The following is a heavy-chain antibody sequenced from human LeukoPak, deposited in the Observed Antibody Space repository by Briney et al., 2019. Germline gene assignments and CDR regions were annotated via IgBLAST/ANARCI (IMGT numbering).Heavy chain of an antibody. V-gene: IGHV4-34*01. Sequence: SETLSLTCAVYGGSFSGYYWSWIRQPPGKGLEWIGEINHSGSTNYNPSLKSRVTISVDTSKNQFSLKLSSVTAADTAVYYCARGRPHYYDSSGYYPTPYYFDYWGQGTLVTVSS. J-gene: IGHJ4*02. CDR1: GGSFSGYY. D-gene: IGHD3-22*01. CDR3: ARGRPHYYDSSGYYPTPYYFDY. CDR2: INHSGST.